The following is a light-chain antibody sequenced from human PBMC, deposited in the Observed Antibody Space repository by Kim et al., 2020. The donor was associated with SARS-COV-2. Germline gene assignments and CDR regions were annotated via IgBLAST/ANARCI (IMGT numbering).Light chain of an antibody. Sequence: GQRVTISCSGSSSNIGSNTVNCYQQLPGTAPNLLIYSNNQRPSGVPDRFSGSKSGTSASLAISGLQSEDEADYYCAAWDDSLNGWVFGGGTQLTVL. J-gene: IGLJ3*02. V-gene: IGLV1-44*01. CDR3: AAWDDSLNGWV. CDR2: SNN. CDR1: SSNIGSNT.